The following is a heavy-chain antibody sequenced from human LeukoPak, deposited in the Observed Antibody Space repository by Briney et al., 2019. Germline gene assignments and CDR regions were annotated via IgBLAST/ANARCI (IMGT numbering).Heavy chain of an antibody. J-gene: IGHJ4*02. D-gene: IGHD3-3*01. CDR1: GFTFSSYA. V-gene: IGHV3-23*01. CDR3: AKGLITIFGVVKSYFDY. Sequence: PGGSLRLSCAASGFTFSSYAMSWVRQAPGKGLEWVSAISGSGGSTYYADSVKGRFTISRDNSKNTLYLQMNSLRAEDTAVYYCAKGLITIFGVVKSYFDYWGQGTLVTVSS. CDR2: ISGSGGST.